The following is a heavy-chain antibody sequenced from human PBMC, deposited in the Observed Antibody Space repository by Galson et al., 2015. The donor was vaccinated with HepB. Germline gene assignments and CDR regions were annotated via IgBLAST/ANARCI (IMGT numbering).Heavy chain of an antibody. V-gene: IGHV1-69*13. CDR1: GGTFSSYA. D-gene: IGHD5-18*01. CDR2: IIPIFGTA. J-gene: IGHJ6*03. CDR3: ASYVDTAMVRFVGYYMDV. Sequence: SVKVSCKASGGTFSSYAISWVRQAPGQGLEWMGGIIPIFGTANYAQKFQGRVTITADESTSTAYMELSSLRSEDTAVYYCASYVDTAMVRFVGYYMDVWGKGTTVTVSS.